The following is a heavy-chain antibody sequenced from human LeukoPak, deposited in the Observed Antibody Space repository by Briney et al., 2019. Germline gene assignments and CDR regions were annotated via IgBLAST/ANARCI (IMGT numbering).Heavy chain of an antibody. V-gene: IGHV3-74*01. J-gene: IGHJ3*02. Sequence: GGSLRLSCAASGFIFSSFWMHWGRHVPRKGLRWVSHINSDGITTDYPASLKGRFTISRDNAKNPLYLQMNRLTVEDTAVYYCAGTYNDFWSGLLATDDAFDIWGQGTMVTVSS. CDR2: INSDGITT. D-gene: IGHD3-3*01. CDR1: GFIFSSFW. CDR3: AGTYNDFWSGLLATDDAFDI.